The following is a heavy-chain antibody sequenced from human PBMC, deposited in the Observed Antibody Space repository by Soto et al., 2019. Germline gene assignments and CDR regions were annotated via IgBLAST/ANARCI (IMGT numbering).Heavy chain of an antibody. CDR3: ARDAYCGGDCPHWFDP. D-gene: IGHD2-21*02. Sequence: SETLSLTCTVSGGSISSGDYYWSWIRQPPGKGLEWIGYIYYSGSTYYNPSLKSRVTISVDTSKNQFSLKLSSATAADTAVYYCARDAYCGGDCPHWFDPWGQGTLVTVSS. CDR2: IYYSGST. J-gene: IGHJ5*02. CDR1: GGSISSGDYY. V-gene: IGHV4-30-4*01.